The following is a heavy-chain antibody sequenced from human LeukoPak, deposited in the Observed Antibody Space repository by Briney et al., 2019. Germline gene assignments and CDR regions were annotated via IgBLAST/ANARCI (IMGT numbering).Heavy chain of an antibody. CDR1: GGTFSSYA. CDR3: ARGGGVEMATIMGPFDP. D-gene: IGHD5-24*01. CDR2: IIPIFGTA. V-gene: IGHV1-69*05. J-gene: IGHJ5*02. Sequence: SVKVSCKASGGTFSSYAISWVRQAHGQGLEWMGGIIPIFGTANYAQKFQGRVTITTDESTSTAYVELSSLRSEDTAVYYCARGGGVEMATIMGPFDPWGQGTLVSVSS.